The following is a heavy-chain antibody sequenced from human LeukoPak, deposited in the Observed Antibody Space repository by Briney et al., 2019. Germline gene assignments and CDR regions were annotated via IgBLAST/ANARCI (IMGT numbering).Heavy chain of an antibody. CDR1: GCTFTSNY. V-gene: IGHV1-46*01. Sequence: ASVKVSCKAFGCTFTSNYMHWVRQAPGQGPAWMGVISPSGGSTTYAQKFQGRVTLTRDMSTITDYLELSSLRSEDTAVYYCARDNSVRDEAWWFNPWGQGTLVTVSS. CDR3: ARDNSVRDEAWWFNP. D-gene: IGHD5-24*01. J-gene: IGHJ5*02. CDR2: ISPSGGST.